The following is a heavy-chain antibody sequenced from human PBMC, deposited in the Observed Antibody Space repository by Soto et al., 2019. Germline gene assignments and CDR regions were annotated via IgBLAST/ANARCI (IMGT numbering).Heavy chain of an antibody. CDR1: GFNFGNYA. CDR2: VNWNSDKV. V-gene: IGHV3-9*01. J-gene: IGHJ4*02. CDR3: AKDKGGTPYYIDS. Sequence: VLLVESGGGLVQPGRSLRLSCAVSGFNFGNYAMHWVRQAPGKGLEWVAAVNWNSDKVAYAGSVLGRFTIFRDSAKNSLHLQMNDLTTEDTAFYYCAKDKGGTPYYIDSWGQGILVTVSS. D-gene: IGHD6-25*01.